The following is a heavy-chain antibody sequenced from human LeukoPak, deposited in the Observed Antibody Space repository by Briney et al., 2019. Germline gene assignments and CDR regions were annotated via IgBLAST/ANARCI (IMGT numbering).Heavy chain of an antibody. Sequence: GGSLRLSCAASGFTFSSYAMGWVRQAPGKGLEWVSAISGSGGSTYYADSVKGRFTISRDNAKNSLYLQMDSLRAEDTAVYYCAKDFHYYESGDYYYYFDYWGQGTLVTVSS. CDR2: ISGSGGST. CDR1: GFTFSSYA. J-gene: IGHJ4*02. D-gene: IGHD3-22*01. CDR3: AKDFHYYESGDYYYYFDY. V-gene: IGHV3-23*01.